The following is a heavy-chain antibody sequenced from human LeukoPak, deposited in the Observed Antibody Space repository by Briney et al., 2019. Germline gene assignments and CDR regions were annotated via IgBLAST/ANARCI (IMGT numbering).Heavy chain of an antibody. CDR2: INPSGGGT. Sequence: GASVKVSCKTSGYTFTKYYMHWVRQAPGQGLEWMGIINPSGGGTSYAQKFQGRVTMTRDTSTSTVYMELSSLRSEDTAVYYCVRDTNGVSWFDPGGQGTLVTVSS. V-gene: IGHV1-46*01. D-gene: IGHD2-8*01. J-gene: IGHJ5*02. CDR1: GYTFTKYY. CDR3: VRDTNGVSWFDP.